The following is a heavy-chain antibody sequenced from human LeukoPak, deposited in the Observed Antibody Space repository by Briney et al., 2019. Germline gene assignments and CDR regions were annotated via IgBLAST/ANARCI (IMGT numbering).Heavy chain of an antibody. J-gene: IGHJ4*02. D-gene: IGHD3-10*01. CDR3: ARVGWFGGFYFDY. CDR1: GFMCSSYE. Sequence: GGSLRLSCAASGFMCSSYEMNWVRQAPVNGLEWVSYISSGGSTIYYADSGEGRFTISRDNANNSLYLQMNSLRAEETAVYYCARVGWFGGFYFDYWGQGILVPVSP. V-gene: IGHV3-48*03. CDR2: ISSGGSTI.